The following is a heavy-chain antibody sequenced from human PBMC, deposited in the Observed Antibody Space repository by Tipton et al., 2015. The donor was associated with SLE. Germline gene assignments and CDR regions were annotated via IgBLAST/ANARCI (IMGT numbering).Heavy chain of an antibody. CDR1: GFTFSSYG. CDR3: ARRLDYGDYGEYFQH. J-gene: IGHJ1*01. CDR2: IKQDGSEK. Sequence: SLRLSCAASGFTFSSYGMHWVRQAPGKGLEWVANIKQDGSEKYYVDSVKGRFTISRDNAKNSLYLQMNSLRAEDTAVYYCARRLDYGDYGEYFQHWGQGTLVTVSS. V-gene: IGHV3-7*03. D-gene: IGHD4-17*01.